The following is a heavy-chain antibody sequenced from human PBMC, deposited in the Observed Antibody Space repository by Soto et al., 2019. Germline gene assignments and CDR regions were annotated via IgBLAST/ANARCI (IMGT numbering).Heavy chain of an antibody. Sequence: SSETLSLTCAVYGGSFSGYYWSWIRQPPGKGLEWIGEINHSGSTNYNPSLKSRVTISVDTSKNQFSLKLSSVTAADTAVYYCARGLRITIFGVASSNWFDPWGQGTLVTVSS. CDR3: ARGLRITIFGVASSNWFDP. D-gene: IGHD3-3*01. J-gene: IGHJ5*02. V-gene: IGHV4-34*01. CDR1: GGSFSGYY. CDR2: INHSGST.